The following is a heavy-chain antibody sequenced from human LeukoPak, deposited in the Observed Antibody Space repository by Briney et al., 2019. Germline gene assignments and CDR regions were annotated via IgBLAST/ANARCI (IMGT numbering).Heavy chain of an antibody. V-gene: IGHV3-30*18. Sequence: PGRSLRLSCAAYGFTFRSYGMHWVRQAPGKGLEWVAVISYDGSNKYYADSVKGRFTISRDNSKNTLYLQMNSLRAEDTAVYYCAKAKDIVVVPAAISFDYWGQGTLVTVSS. CDR1: GFTFRSYG. CDR2: ISYDGSNK. D-gene: IGHD2-2*02. CDR3: AKAKDIVVVPAAISFDY. J-gene: IGHJ4*02.